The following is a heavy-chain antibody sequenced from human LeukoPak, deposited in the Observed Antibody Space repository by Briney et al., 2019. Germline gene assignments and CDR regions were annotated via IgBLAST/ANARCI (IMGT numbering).Heavy chain of an antibody. D-gene: IGHD4-17*01. V-gene: IGHV3-9*01. CDR3: AKAASLSTVTTPLGY. CDR2: ISWNSGSI. Sequence: GGSLRLSCAASGFTFDDYAMHWVRQAPGKGLEWVSGISWNSGSIGYADSVKGRFTISRDSAKNSLYLHMNSLRAEDTALYYCAKAASLSTVTTPLGYWGQGTLVTVSS. J-gene: IGHJ4*02. CDR1: GFTFDDYA.